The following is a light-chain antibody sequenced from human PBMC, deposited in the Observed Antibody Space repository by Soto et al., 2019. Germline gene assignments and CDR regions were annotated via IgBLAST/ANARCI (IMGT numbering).Light chain of an antibody. Sequence: EIVMTQSPATLSVSTGERATTSCRASQSVRNFVGWYKQKPGQDTRLRIYNVSTTDTGIPDRFSGSGSGTEVTLTISSLQSEDFAVYYCQQYNNWPPTFGRGTRLEIK. CDR3: QQYNNWPPT. CDR1: QSVRNF. J-gene: IGKJ5*01. V-gene: IGKV3-15*01. CDR2: NVS.